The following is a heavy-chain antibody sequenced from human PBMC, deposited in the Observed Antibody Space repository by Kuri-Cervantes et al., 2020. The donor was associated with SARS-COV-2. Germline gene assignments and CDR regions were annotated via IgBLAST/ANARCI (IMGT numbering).Heavy chain of an antibody. V-gene: IGHV4-61*01. CDR3: ARSVIIFGGVIFDQ. CDR2: IYHTAST. CDR1: GGSISSESYY. D-gene: IGHD3-16*01. J-gene: IGHJ4*02. Sequence: GSLRLSCTVSGGSISSESYYWSWIRQPPGRGLEWVGHIYHTASTNYNPSLKSRLTISVDTSKSQFSLKLSSVTAADTAVYYCARSVIIFGGVIFDQWGQGTLVTVSS.